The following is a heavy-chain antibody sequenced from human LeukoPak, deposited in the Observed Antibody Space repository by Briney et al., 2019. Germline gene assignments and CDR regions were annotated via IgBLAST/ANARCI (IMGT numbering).Heavy chain of an antibody. CDR1: GGSFSGYY. D-gene: IGHD3-10*01. V-gene: IGHV4-34*01. Sequence: SETLSLTCAVYGGSFSGYYWSWIRQPPGKGLEWIGEINHSGSTNYNPSLKSRVTISVDTSKNQFSLKLSSVTAADTVAYYCARDPSRVRITMVRGARAAFDIWGQGTMVTVSS. CDR2: INHSGST. CDR3: ARDPSRVRITMVRGARAAFDI. J-gene: IGHJ3*02.